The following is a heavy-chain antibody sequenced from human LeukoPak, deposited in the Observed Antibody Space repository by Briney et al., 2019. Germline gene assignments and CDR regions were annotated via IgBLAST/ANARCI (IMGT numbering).Heavy chain of an antibody. J-gene: IGHJ3*02. CDR2: ISSSGSTI. V-gene: IGHV3-48*03. D-gene: IGHD3-22*01. Sequence: GGSLRLSCAASGFTFSSYEMNWVRRAPGKGLEWVSYISSSGSTIYYADSVKGRFTISRDNAKNSLYLQMNSLRAEDTAVYYCARMYDSGDAFDIWGQGTMVTVSS. CDR3: ARMYDSGDAFDI. CDR1: GFTFSSYE.